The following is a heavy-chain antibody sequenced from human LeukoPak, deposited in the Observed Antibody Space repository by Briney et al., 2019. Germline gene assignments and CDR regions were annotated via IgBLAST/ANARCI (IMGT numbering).Heavy chain of an antibody. V-gene: IGHV4-59*01. CDR1: DASISGYY. CDR2: IHFSGST. CDR3: ARDLGGIYFDY. D-gene: IGHD1-26*01. J-gene: IGHJ4*02. Sequence: SETLSLTCTVSDASISGYYWSWIRQPPGKGLEWIGSIHFSGSTNYNPTLRSRVTISVDTSKNQLSLKLSSVTAADTAVYYCARDLGGIYFDYWGQGTLVTVSS.